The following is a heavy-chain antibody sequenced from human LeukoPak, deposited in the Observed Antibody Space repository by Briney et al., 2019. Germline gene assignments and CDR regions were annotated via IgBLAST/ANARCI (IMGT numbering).Heavy chain of an antibody. Sequence: GRSLRLSCAASGFTFDDYAMQWVRQAPGKGLEWVSGISWNSGTIGYADSVKGRFTISRDSAKNSLYLQMNSLRAEDTALYYCAKGESRGYSFGPDHWGQGTLVTVSS. CDR1: GFTFDDYA. J-gene: IGHJ4*02. D-gene: IGHD5-18*01. CDR3: AKGESRGYSFGPDH. V-gene: IGHV3-9*01. CDR2: ISWNSGTI.